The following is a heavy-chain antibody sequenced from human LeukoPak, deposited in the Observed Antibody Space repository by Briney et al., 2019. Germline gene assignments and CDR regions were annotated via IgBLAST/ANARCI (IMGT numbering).Heavy chain of an antibody. CDR3: ARTSSRSAGNWFDP. V-gene: IGHV3-30*04. D-gene: IGHD3-10*01. Sequence: GGSLRLSCVASGFTFSSYAMHWVRQAPGKGLEWVAVISYDGSNKYYADSVKGRFTISRDNSKNTLYLQMNSLRAEDTAVYYCARTSSRSAGNWFDPWGQGTLVTVSS. J-gene: IGHJ5*02. CDR2: ISYDGSNK. CDR1: GFTFSSYA.